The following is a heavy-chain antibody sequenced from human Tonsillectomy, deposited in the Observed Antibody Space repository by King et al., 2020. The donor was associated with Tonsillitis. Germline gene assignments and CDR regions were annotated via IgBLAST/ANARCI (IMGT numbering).Heavy chain of an antibody. Sequence: VQLVESGGGLVQPGRSLRLSCAASGFTFDDYAMHWVRQAPGKGLEWVSGISWNSGNRGYADSVKGRFTISRDNAKNSLYLQMNSLRTEDTALYYCAKDRGYRGYDSPSLDYWGQGTLVTVSS. CDR2: ISWNSGNR. CDR3: AKDRGYRGYDSPSLDY. CDR1: GFTFDDYA. V-gene: IGHV3-9*01. D-gene: IGHD5-12*01. J-gene: IGHJ4*02.